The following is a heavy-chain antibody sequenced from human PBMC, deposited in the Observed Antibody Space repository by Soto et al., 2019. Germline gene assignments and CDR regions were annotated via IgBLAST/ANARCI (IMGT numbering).Heavy chain of an antibody. Sequence: ASVKVSCKASGYTFTIYGISWVRQAPGQGLEWMGWISAYNGNTNYAQKLQGRVTMTTDTSTSTAYMELRSLRSDDTAVYYCARVKSVAGYYYGMDVWGQGTTVTVSS. CDR2: ISAYNGNT. V-gene: IGHV1-18*01. D-gene: IGHD6-19*01. J-gene: IGHJ6*02. CDR3: ARVKSVAGYYYGMDV. CDR1: GYTFTIYG.